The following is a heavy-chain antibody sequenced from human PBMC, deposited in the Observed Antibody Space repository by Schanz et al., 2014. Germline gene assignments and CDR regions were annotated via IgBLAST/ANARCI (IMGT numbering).Heavy chain of an antibody. CDR1: GFIVSSTY. J-gene: IGHJ4*02. CDR3: MAMGRNTSHYFDH. V-gene: IGHV3-66*01. Sequence: EVQLVESGGDLVQPGGSQRLSCAASGFIVSSTYMTWVRQAPGKGLEWVSIIYSGVSTYYADSVKGRFTISRDNSKNTVYLQMDSLRVEDTAVYYCMAMGRNTSHYFDHWGQGTLVTVSS. D-gene: IGHD1-1*01. CDR2: IYSGVST.